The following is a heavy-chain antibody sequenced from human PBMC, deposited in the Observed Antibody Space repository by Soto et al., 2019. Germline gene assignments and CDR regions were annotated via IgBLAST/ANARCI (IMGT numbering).Heavy chain of an antibody. CDR2: IWYDGSNK. V-gene: IGHV3-33*01. J-gene: IGHJ6*02. Sequence: GGSLRLSCAASGFTFSSYGMHFFRHSPFKWLEWVAVIWYDGSNKYYADSVKGRFTISRDNSKNTLYLQMNSLRAEDTAVYYCARDFWSGYADYYYYYGMDVWGQGTTVTVSS. D-gene: IGHD3-3*01. CDR1: GFTFSSYG. CDR3: ARDFWSGYADYYYYYGMDV.